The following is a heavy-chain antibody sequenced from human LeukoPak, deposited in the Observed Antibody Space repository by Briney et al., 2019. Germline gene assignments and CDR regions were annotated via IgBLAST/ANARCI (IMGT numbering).Heavy chain of an antibody. D-gene: IGHD2-2*01. CDR3: ATESLCGSTSWPYDS. V-gene: IGHV1-2*02. CDR2: IKPNTGDT. Sequence: ASVKVSCKASGYTFTGYFVHWVRQAPGQGFEWMGWIKPNTGDTSYAQRFQGRVTVTRDTSISTTYLELSRLRSDDTAVYYCATESLCGSTSWPYDSWGQRTLVTVSS. CDR1: GYTFTGYF. J-gene: IGHJ4*02.